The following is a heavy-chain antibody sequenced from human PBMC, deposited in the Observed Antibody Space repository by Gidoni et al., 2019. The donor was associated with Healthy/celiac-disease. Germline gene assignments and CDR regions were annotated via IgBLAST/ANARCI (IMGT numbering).Heavy chain of an antibody. CDR3: AKAIGGYSYGKGPGY. CDR1: GFTFSSYG. V-gene: IGHV3-30*18. D-gene: IGHD5-18*01. J-gene: IGHJ4*02. Sequence: QVQLVESGGGVVQPGRSLRLSCAASGFTFSSYGMHWVRQAPGKGLEWVAVISYDGSNKYYADSVKGRFTISRDNSKNTLYLQMNSLRAEDTAVYYCAKAIGGYSYGKGPGYWGQGTLVTVSS. CDR2: ISYDGSNK.